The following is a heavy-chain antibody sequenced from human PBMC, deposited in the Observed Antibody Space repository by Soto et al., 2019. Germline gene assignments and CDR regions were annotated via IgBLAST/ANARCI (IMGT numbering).Heavy chain of an antibody. CDR3: VSEYGSGFPVY. D-gene: IGHD3-10*01. CDR1: GLTFSSYE. CDR2: ISSGGGTT. V-gene: IGHV3-48*03. J-gene: IGHJ4*02. Sequence: VQLVASGGGLVQPGGSLRLSCAASGLTFSSYEMNWVRQAPGKGLEWVSYISSGGGTTYYADSVKGRFTISRDNAKNSLYLQMNSLRAEHTALYYCVSEYGSGFPVYWGQGTLVTVSS.